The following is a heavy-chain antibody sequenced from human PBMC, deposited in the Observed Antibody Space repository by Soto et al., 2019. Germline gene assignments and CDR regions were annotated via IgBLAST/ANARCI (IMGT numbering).Heavy chain of an antibody. CDR2: ISSSSSYK. CDR3: ARDRGGYYYGSGSYYAFDI. V-gene: IGHV3-11*06. CDR1: GFTFSDYY. D-gene: IGHD3-10*01. J-gene: IGHJ3*02. Sequence: GGSLRLSCAASGFTFSDYYMSWIRQAPGKGLEWVSYISSSSSYKNYADSVKGRFTISRDNAKNSLYLQMNRLRAEDTAVYYCARDRGGYYYGSGSYYAFDIWGQGTMVTVSS.